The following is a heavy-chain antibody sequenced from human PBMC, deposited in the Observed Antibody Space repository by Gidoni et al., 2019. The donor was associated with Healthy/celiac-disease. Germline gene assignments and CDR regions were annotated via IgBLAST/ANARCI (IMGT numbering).Heavy chain of an antibody. J-gene: IGHJ4*02. V-gene: IGHV4-59*01. CDR1: GGSIRSYY. Sequence: QVQLQESGPGLVKPSETLSLTCTVSGGSIRSYYWSWIRQPPGKGLELIGYIYYSGSTNYNPSLKSRVTISVDTSKNQFSLKLSSVTAADTAVYYCASLPYYYGSGSYYPYYFDYWGQGTLVTVSS. CDR3: ASLPYYYGSGSYYPYYFDY. D-gene: IGHD3-10*01. CDR2: IYYSGST.